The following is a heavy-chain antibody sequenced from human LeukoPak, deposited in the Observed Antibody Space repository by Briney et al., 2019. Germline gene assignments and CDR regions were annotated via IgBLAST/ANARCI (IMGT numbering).Heavy chain of an antibody. CDR2: IWYDGSNK. V-gene: IGHV3-33*01. CDR3: ARGGVPAAYIDY. Sequence: GRSLRLSCAASGFTFSSYGMHWVRQAPGKGLEWVAVIWYDGSNKYYADSVKGRFTISRDNSKNTLYLQMNSLRAEDTAVYYCARGGVPAAYIDYWVQGTLVTVSS. J-gene: IGHJ4*01. D-gene: IGHD2-2*01. CDR1: GFTFSSYG.